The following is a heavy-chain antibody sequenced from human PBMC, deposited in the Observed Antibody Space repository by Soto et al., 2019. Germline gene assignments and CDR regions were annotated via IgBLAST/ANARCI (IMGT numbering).Heavy chain of an antibody. CDR1: GFTVSSNY. Sequence: PGGSLRLSCAASGFTVSSNYMSWGRQAPGKGLEWDSVIYSGGSTYYADSVKGRFTISRDNSKNTLYLQMNSLRAEDTAVYYCARDKTSIAAAGLGDYYGMDVWGQGTTVT. V-gene: IGHV3-66*01. CDR2: IYSGGST. D-gene: IGHD6-13*01. J-gene: IGHJ6*02. CDR3: ARDKTSIAAAGLGDYYGMDV.